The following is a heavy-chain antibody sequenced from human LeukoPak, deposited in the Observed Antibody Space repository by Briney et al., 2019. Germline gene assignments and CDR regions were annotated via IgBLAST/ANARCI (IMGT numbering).Heavy chain of an antibody. V-gene: IGHV4-39*01. Sequence: SETLSLTCAVSGGSFSSSSYYWGWIRQPPGKGLEWIVSIYYSGSTYYNPSLKSRVTISVDTSKNQFSLKLSSVTAADTAVYYCARQARYQSDAFDIWGQGTMVTVSS. D-gene: IGHD2-2*01. CDR3: ARQARYQSDAFDI. CDR1: GGSFSSSSYY. CDR2: IYYSGST. J-gene: IGHJ3*02.